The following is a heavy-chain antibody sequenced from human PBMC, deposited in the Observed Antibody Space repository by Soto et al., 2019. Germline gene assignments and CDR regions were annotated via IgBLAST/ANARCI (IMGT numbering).Heavy chain of an antibody. J-gene: IGHJ5*02. Sequence: GGSLRLSCAASGFTFSSYGMHWVRQAPGKGLEWVAVISYDGSNKYYADSVKGRFTISRDNSKNTLYLQMNSLRAEDTAVYYCAKDGIYDLGYSSSHGSLNWFDPWGQGTLVTVSS. CDR1: GFTFSSYG. V-gene: IGHV3-30*18. D-gene: IGHD6-13*01. CDR3: AKDGIYDLGYSSSHGSLNWFDP. CDR2: ISYDGSNK.